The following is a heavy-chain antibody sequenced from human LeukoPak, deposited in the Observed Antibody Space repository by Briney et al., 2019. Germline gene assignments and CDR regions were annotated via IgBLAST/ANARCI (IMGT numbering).Heavy chain of an antibody. V-gene: IGHV1-18*01. D-gene: IGHD1-1*01. CDR2: VSGYNGQI. J-gene: IGHJ4*02. CDR3: ARTTDQTTNWPLYDY. CDR1: GYIFNDYA. Sequence: ASVKVSCKTSGYIFNDYAITWLRQAPGRGLEWLGWVSGYNGQIDYSQILQGRVTMTTDTSTRTAYMEMRRLTSDDTAVYYCARTTDQTTNWPLYDYWGQGTLVTVSS.